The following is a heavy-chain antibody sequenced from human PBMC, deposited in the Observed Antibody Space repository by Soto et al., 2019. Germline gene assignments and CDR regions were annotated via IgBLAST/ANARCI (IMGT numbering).Heavy chain of an antibody. CDR1: GFSLSTSGVG. D-gene: IGHD3-16*01. Sequence: QLTLKESGPPLRKPTQTLTLTCTFSGFSLSTSGVGVGWIRQPPGKALEWLALIYWDGDKRYSPALKSRLTITQERSRDQVVHTMTNMDPVDTATYYCPRMSTLAIIGFDPWGQGTLVTVSS. V-gene: IGHV2-5*02. J-gene: IGHJ5*02. CDR2: IYWDGDK. CDR3: PRMSTLAIIGFDP.